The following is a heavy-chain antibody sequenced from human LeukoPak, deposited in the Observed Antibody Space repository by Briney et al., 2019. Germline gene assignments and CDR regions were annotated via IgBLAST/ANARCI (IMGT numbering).Heavy chain of an antibody. Sequence: SETLSLTCTVPGGSISSTSYYWGWIRQPPGKGLEWIGSIYYSGSTYYNPSLKSRVTISVDTSKNQLSLKLSSVTAADTAVYYCARHRMDYDSCGFDYWGQGTLVTVSS. CDR3: ARHRMDYDSCGFDY. D-gene: IGHD3-22*01. J-gene: IGHJ4*02. CDR2: IYYSGST. V-gene: IGHV4-39*01. CDR1: GGSISSTSYY.